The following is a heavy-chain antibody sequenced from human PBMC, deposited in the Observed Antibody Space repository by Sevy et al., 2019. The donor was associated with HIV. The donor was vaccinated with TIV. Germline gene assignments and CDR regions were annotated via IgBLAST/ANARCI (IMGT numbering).Heavy chain of an antibody. V-gene: IGHV4-59*08. CDR3: ARRNDFDI. CDR1: GGSINSDH. CDR2: VYYTGGN. Sequence: SETLSLTCTVSGGSINSDHWNWIRQPPGKGLEWIGYVYYTGGNNYNPSLKNRVTISVDRTKNQFSLKLTSVTDADTAVYYCARRNDFDIWGQWTKVTVSS. J-gene: IGHJ3*02.